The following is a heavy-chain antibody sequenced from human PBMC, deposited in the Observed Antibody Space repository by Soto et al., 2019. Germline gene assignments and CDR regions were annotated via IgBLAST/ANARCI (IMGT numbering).Heavy chain of an antibody. CDR3: ARDNTARYSGWLRRIGMAV. D-gene: IGHD1-26*01. CDR2: IYYSGST. V-gene: IGHV4-59*01. Sequence: PSETLSLTCTVSGDSINDYYWSWIRQPPGKGLEWIGYIYYSGSTNYNPSLKSRVTISVDPSKNQFSLDLTSVTTADTALYYCARDNTARYSGWLRRIGMAVWGQGTTVTIS. J-gene: IGHJ6*02. CDR1: GDSINDYY.